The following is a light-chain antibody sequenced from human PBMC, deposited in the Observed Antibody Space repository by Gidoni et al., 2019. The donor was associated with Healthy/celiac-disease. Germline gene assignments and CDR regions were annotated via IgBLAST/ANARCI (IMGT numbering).Light chain of an antibody. V-gene: IGKV3-15*01. CDR1: QSVSSN. CDR2: GAS. J-gene: IGKJ1*01. Sequence: EIVMPQSPATLSVSPGERATLPCRASQSVSSNLAWYQQKPGQAPRLLIYGASTRASGIPARFSGSGSGTEFTLTISSLQSEDFAVYYCQQYNNWPPTFXXXTKVEIK. CDR3: QQYNNWPPT.